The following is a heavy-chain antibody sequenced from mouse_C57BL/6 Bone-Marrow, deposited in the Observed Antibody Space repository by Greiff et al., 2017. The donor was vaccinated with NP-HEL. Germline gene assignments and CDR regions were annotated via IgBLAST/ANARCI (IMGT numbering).Heavy chain of an antibody. J-gene: IGHJ3*01. CDR2: ISSGSSTI. D-gene: IGHD1-1*01. V-gene: IGHV5-17*01. CDR1: GFTFSDYG. CDR3: ARPDLSYGSERFAY. Sequence: EVKLMESGGGLVKPGGSLKLSCAASGFTFSDYGMHWVRQAPEKGLEWVAYISSGSSTIYYADTVKGRFTISRDNAKNTLFLQMTSLRSEDTAMYYCARPDLSYGSERFAYWGQGTLVTVSA.